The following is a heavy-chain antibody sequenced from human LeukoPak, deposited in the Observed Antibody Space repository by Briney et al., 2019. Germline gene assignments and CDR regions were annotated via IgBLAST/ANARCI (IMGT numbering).Heavy chain of an antibody. Sequence: SVEVSCKASGGTFSSYAISWVRQAPGQGLEWMGRIVPIFGTANYAQKFQGRVTITADKSTSTAYMELSSLRSEDTAVYYCARARITIFGVVISPNWFDPWGQGTLVTVSS. CDR1: GGTFSSYA. CDR2: IVPIFGTA. V-gene: IGHV1-69*06. CDR3: ARARITIFGVVISPNWFDP. D-gene: IGHD3-3*01. J-gene: IGHJ5*02.